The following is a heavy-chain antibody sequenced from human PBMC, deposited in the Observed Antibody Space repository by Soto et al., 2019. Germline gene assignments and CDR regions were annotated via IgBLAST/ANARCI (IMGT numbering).Heavy chain of an antibody. Sequence: GGSLRLSCAASGFTFSSYSMNWVRQAPGKGLEWVSYISSSSSTIYYADSVKGRFTISRDNAKNSLYLQMNSLRAEDTAVYYCARDSWFIAGGVGYYYYYMDVWGKGTTVTVSS. J-gene: IGHJ6*03. D-gene: IGHD6-13*01. CDR1: GFTFSSYS. CDR3: ARDSWFIAGGVGYYYYYMDV. CDR2: ISSSSSTI. V-gene: IGHV3-48*01.